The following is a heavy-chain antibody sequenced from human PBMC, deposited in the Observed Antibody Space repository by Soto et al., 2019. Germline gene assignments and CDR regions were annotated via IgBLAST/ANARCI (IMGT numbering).Heavy chain of an antibody. V-gene: IGHV1-8*01. CDR2: INPNSGNK. Sequence: ASVKVSCKASGYTFTSYDINWVRQATGQGLEWMGWINPNSGNKGYAQKFKGRVTMNRNTSKSTADMELSILRSALTAVYYCLYSGGWPWGKGTLVTVSS. J-gene: IGHJ5*02. CDR1: GYTFTSYD. D-gene: IGHD6-19*01. CDR3: LYSGGWP.